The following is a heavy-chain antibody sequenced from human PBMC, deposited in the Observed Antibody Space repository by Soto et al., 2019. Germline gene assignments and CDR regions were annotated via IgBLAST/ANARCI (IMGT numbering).Heavy chain of an antibody. J-gene: IGHJ5*02. CDR1: GGTVASSHW. V-gene: IGHV4-4*02. CDR3: AREIVTAGGNDYFDP. Sequence: SETLSLTCGVSGGTVASSHWWSWVRQSPGRGLEWIGNVYHTGDTNFNPSLQSRVTFSVDKSNNQFSLRLTSVTAADTAVYFCAREIVTAGGNDYFDPWGPGTLVTVSS. CDR2: VYHTGDT. D-gene: IGHD2-21*02.